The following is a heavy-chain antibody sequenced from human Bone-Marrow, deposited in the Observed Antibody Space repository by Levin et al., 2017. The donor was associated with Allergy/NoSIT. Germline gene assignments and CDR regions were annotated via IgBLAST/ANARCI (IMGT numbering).Heavy chain of an antibody. CDR3: ARESTTSPGDDAFDI. J-gene: IGHJ3*02. CDR2: ISYSGRT. Sequence: SETLSLTCNISGGSINSGGYYWNWIRHLPGKGLEWIGYISYSGRTHYNPSLKSRSIISVDTSKNQFSLKVSSVTAADTAVYYCARESTTSPGDDAFDIWGQGTMVTVSS. D-gene: IGHD1-1*01. V-gene: IGHV4-31*03. CDR1: GGSINSGGYY.